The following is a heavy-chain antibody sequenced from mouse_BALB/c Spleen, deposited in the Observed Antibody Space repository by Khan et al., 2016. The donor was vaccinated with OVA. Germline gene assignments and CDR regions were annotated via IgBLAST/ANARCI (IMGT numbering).Heavy chain of an antibody. D-gene: IGHD2-14*01. CDR3: AGAYYRYDGYYAMDY. CDR1: GFSLSRYN. Sequence: QVQLKQSGPGLVAPSQSLSITCTVSGFSLSRYNIHWVRQPPGKGLEWMGMIWGGGGTDYNSTLKSRLSISKDNSKSQVFLKMNSLQTDDTAMYYCAGAYYRYDGYYAMDYWGQGNSVTGSS. V-gene: IGHV2-6-4*01. J-gene: IGHJ4*01. CDR2: IWGGGGT.